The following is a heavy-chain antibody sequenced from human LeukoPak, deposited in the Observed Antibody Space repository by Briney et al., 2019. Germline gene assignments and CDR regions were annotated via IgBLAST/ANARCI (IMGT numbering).Heavy chain of an antibody. CDR3: ARVVWGGDFHYSLDV. Sequence: PSETLSLTCAVYGGSFSGYYWSWIRQPPGKGLEWIGEINHSGSTNYNPSLKSRVTISVDTSKNQFSLKLRSVTAADTAVYYCARVVWGGDFHYSLDVWGKGTTVIVSS. V-gene: IGHV4-34*01. CDR2: INHSGST. D-gene: IGHD7-27*01. CDR1: GGSFSGYY. J-gene: IGHJ6*03.